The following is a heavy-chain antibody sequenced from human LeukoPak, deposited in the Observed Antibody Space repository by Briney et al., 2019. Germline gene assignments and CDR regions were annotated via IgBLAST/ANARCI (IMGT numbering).Heavy chain of an antibody. J-gene: IGHJ6*03. V-gene: IGHV3-48*01. CDR2: ISSSSTTI. D-gene: IGHD1-1*01. CDR1: GFTFSSYS. CDR3: ARVFRREVPGTTSVYYYMDV. Sequence: PGGSLRLSCAASGFTFSSYSMNWVRQAPGKGLEWVSYISSSSTTIYYADSVKGRFTISRDNAKNSLYLQMNSLRAEDTAVYYCARVFRREVPGTTSVYYYMDVWGKGTTVTVSS.